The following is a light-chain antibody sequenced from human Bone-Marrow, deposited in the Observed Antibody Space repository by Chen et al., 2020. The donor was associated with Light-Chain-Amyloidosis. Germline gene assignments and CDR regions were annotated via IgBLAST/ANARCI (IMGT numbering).Light chain of an antibody. CDR3: QSADSSGTYEVI. Sequence: SYELTQPPSVSVSPGQTARITCSGDDLPTQYAYWYQQKPGQAPVLVIHRDTERPSGISEGVSGSSAGTTATLTISGVQAEDEADYHCQSADSSGTYEVIFGGGTKLTVL. CDR1: DLPTQY. J-gene: IGLJ2*01. V-gene: IGLV3-25*03. CDR2: RDT.